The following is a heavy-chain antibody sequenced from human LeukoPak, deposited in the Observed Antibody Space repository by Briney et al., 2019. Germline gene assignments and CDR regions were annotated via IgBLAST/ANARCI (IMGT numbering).Heavy chain of an antibody. J-gene: IGHJ6*02. CDR2: IYYSGST. CDR1: GGSISSYY. V-gene: IGHV4-59*12. Sequence: PSETLSLTCTVSGGSISSYYWSWIRQPPGKGLEWIGYIYYSGSTYYNPSLKSRVTISVDTSKNQFSLKLSSVTAADTAVYYCAREASSVVVVPAAPNGMDVWGQGTTVTVSS. D-gene: IGHD2-2*01. CDR3: AREASSVVVVPAAPNGMDV.